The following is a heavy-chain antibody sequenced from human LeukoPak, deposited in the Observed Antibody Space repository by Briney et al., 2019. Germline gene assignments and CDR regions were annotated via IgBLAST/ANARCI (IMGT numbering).Heavy chain of an antibody. CDR2: MNPNSGNT. J-gene: IGHJ4*02. CDR3: ARVRQQLFEFDY. V-gene: IGHV1-8*01. Sequence: ASVKVSCKASGYTFTSYDINWVRQATGQGLEWMGWMNPNSGNTGYAQKSQGRVTMTRNTSISTAYMELSSLRSEDTAVYYCARVRQQLFEFDYWGQGTLVTVSS. D-gene: IGHD6-13*01. CDR1: GYTFTSYD.